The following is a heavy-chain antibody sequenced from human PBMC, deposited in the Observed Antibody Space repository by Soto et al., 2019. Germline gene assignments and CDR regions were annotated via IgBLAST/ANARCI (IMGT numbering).Heavy chain of an antibody. D-gene: IGHD6-13*01. CDR1: GFSFSNYA. CDR2: ISGSGGST. CDR3: AKDFHPYSSTWYTDY. J-gene: IGHJ4*02. Sequence: EVQLLESGGGLVQPGGSLRLSCAASGFSFSNYAMSWVRQAPGKGLEWVSVISGSGGSTYYADSVKGRFTISRDNSKNTLYLQMNNLRAEDTAVYHCAKDFHPYSSTWYTDYWGQGTLVTVSS. V-gene: IGHV3-23*01.